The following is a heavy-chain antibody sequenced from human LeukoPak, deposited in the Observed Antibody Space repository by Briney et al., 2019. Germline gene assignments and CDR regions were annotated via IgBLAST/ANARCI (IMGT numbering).Heavy chain of an antibody. J-gene: IGHJ6*03. Sequence: KTSETLSLTCTVSGYSISSGYYWGWIRQPPGKGLEWIGEINHSGNTTYSPSLKSRVTISVDTSKNRFSLTLNPVTAADSAVYYCARGVVSLCHYYYYIDVWGKGTTVTVSS. CDR1: GYSISSGYY. CDR3: ARGVVSLCHYYYYIDV. D-gene: IGHD2-21*01. V-gene: IGHV4-38-2*02. CDR2: INHSGNT.